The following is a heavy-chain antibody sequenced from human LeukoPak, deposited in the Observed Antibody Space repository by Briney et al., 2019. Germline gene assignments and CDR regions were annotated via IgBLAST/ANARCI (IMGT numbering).Heavy chain of an antibody. CDR3: ALASSFIDY. CDR2: IYTSGST. D-gene: IGHD6-13*01. V-gene: IGHV4-61*02. Sequence: PSETLSLTCTVSGGSISSGSYYWSWIRQPAGKGLEWIGRIYTSGSTNYNPSLKSRVTISVDTSKNQFSLKLSSVTAADTAVYYCALASSFIDYWGQGTLVTVSS. CDR1: GGSISSGSYY. J-gene: IGHJ4*02.